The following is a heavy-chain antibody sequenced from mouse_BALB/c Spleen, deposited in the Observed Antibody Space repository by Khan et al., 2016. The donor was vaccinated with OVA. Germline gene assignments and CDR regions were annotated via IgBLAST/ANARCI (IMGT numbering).Heavy chain of an antibody. Sequence: VQLQESGPGLVKPSQSLSLTCTVTGYSITSGYAWNWIRQFPGNKLEWMGYISYSGVTSYTPSPKSRISITRDTSKNQFFLQLNSVTTEDTATDYCARGNYYGYYFDYWGQGTTLTVSS. CDR1: GYSITSGYA. V-gene: IGHV3-2*02. CDR3: ARGNYYGYYFDY. J-gene: IGHJ2*01. D-gene: IGHD1-1*01. CDR2: ISYSGVT.